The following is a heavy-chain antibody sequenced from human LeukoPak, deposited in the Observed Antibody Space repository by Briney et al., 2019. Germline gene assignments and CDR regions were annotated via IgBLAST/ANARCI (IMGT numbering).Heavy chain of an antibody. J-gene: IGHJ4*02. CDR3: AKDTSMAPSAAYFFDY. D-gene: IGHD2-2*01. CDR1: GFTFSSYA. V-gene: IGHV3-30*18. Sequence: PGGSLRLSCAASGFTFSSYAMHWVRQAPGKGLEWVAVISYDGSNKYYADSVKGRFTISRDNSKNTLYLQMNSLRAEDTALYYCAKDTSMAPSAAYFFDYWGQGTLVTVST. CDR2: ISYDGSNK.